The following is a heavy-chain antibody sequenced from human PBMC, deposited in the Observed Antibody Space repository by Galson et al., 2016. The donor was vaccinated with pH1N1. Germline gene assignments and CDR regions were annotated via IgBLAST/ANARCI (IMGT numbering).Heavy chain of an antibody. CDR2: IDPSNGGT. J-gene: IGHJ4*02. V-gene: IGHV1-46*03. D-gene: IGHD7-27*01. CDR1: GYTFTSDY. Sequence: SVKVSCKASGYTFTSDYFHWVRQAPGQGLEWMGVIDPSNGGTTFAQKLQSLVTMTRDTSTSTVYMELRSLKSEDTAVYYCIRDLGRLRDFWGQGTLVTVSS. CDR3: IRDLGRLRDF.